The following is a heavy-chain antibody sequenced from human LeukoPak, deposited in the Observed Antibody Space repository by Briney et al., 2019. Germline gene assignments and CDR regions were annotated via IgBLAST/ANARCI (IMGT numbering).Heavy chain of an antibody. Sequence: GGSLRLSCAASGFTFSSYSMNWVRQAPGKGLEWVSSISSSSSYIYYADSVKGRLTISRDNSKNTLYLQMNSLRAEDTAVYYCAKEYYDSSGYDFDYWGQGTLVTVSS. J-gene: IGHJ4*02. D-gene: IGHD3-22*01. CDR1: GFTFSSYS. V-gene: IGHV3-21*01. CDR2: ISSSSSYI. CDR3: AKEYYDSSGYDFDY.